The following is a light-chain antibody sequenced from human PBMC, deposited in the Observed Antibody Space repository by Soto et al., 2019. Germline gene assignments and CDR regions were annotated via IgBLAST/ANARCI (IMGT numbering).Light chain of an antibody. Sequence: EIVLTQSPGTLSLSPGGRAALSCGASQSVGSSYLAWYQQKPGQAPRLLIYGASSRATGIPDRFSGSGSGTDFTLTISRLEPEDFAVYYCQQYVSSQITFGQGTRLEIK. CDR3: QQYVSSQIT. V-gene: IGKV3-20*01. CDR2: GAS. J-gene: IGKJ5*01. CDR1: QSVGSSY.